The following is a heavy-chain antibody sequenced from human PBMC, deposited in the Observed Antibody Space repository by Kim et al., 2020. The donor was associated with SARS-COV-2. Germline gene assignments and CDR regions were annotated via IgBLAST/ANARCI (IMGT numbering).Heavy chain of an antibody. Sequence: ASVKVSCKASGYTFTSYGISWVRQAPGQGLEWMGWISAYNGNTNYAQKLQGRVTMTTDTSTSTAYMELRSLRSDDTAVYYCARDWVDIVATNDYGDYYYFDYWGQGTLVTVSS. CDR1: GYTFTSYG. V-gene: IGHV1-18*01. CDR2: ISAYNGNT. D-gene: IGHD5-12*01. CDR3: ARDWVDIVATNDYGDYYYFDY. J-gene: IGHJ4*02.